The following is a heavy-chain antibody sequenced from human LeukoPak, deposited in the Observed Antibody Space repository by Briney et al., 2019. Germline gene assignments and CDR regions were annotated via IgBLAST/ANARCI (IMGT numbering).Heavy chain of an antibody. CDR2: IHTSGGT. Sequence: SETLSLTCTVSGGSISSYQWSWIRQAPGEGLEWIGYIHTSGGTIYTPSLKSRVTMSIDTSETRFSLKLSSVTAADTAVYYCARGKTSYGPYYYYYMDVWGKGTTVTVSS. CDR1: GGSISSYQ. CDR3: ARGKTSYGPYYYYYMDV. V-gene: IGHV4-4*09. J-gene: IGHJ6*03. D-gene: IGHD5-18*01.